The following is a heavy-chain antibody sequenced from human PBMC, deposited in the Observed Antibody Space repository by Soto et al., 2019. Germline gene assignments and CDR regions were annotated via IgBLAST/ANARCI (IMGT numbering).Heavy chain of an antibody. CDR3: ARTYVEYSSSPDSFRY. Sequence: QVQLVQSGAEVKKPGSSVKVSCKASGGTLSRYAINWVRQAPGQGLEWMGGIVPIFGTAHYAQKFQGRVTISADESTSAAYMQLISLRSEDTAVYDCARTYVEYSSSPDSFRYWGQGTLLTVSS. CDR1: GGTLSRYA. CDR2: IVPIFGTA. D-gene: IGHD6-6*01. V-gene: IGHV1-69*01. J-gene: IGHJ4*02.